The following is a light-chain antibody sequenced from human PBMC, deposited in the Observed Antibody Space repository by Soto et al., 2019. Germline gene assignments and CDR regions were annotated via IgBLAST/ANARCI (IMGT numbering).Light chain of an antibody. J-gene: IGKJ5*01. CDR2: AAS. Sequence: DIQMTQSPSSLSASVGDRVTITCRASQSISSYLNWYQQKPGKAPKLLIYAASSLQSGVPSRFSGSGSGTDFTLTISSLQPEDFATYYCQQSYGTPHTFGQGTQLEIK. CDR3: QQSYGTPHT. V-gene: IGKV1-39*01. CDR1: QSISSY.